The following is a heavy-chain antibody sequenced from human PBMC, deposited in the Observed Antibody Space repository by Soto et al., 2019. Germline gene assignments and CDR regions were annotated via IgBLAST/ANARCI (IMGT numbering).Heavy chain of an antibody. V-gene: IGHV4-39*01. CDR1: GGSISSSSYY. CDR2: IYYSGST. CDR3: AIKPRDVYVSGSYHYYYMDV. J-gene: IGHJ6*03. D-gene: IGHD3-10*01. Sequence: QLQLQESGPGLVKPSETLSLTCTVSGGSISSSSYYWGWIRQPPGKGLEWIGSIYYSGSTYYNPSHESRVTISVDTSKNQFSLKLSSVTAADTAVYYCAIKPRDVYVSGSYHYYYMDVWGKGTTVTVSS.